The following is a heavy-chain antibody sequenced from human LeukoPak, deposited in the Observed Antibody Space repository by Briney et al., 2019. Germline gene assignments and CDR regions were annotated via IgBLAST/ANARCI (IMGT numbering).Heavy chain of an antibody. CDR3: ARRAGAYTHPYDY. V-gene: IGHV3-53*01. D-gene: IGHD3-16*01. CDR1: GFTVSSNS. J-gene: IGHJ4*02. Sequence: GGSLRLSCAVSGFTVSSNSMSWVRQAPGKGLEWVSFIYSAGSTHYSDSVKGRFTISIDNSKNTLYLQMNSLRAEDTAVYYCARRAGAYTHPYDYWGQGTLVTVS. CDR2: IYSAGST.